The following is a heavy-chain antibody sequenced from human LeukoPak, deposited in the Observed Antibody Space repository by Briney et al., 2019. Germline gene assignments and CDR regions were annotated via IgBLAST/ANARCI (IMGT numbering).Heavy chain of an antibody. CDR3: VKDKDNLWGSPYFFDN. D-gene: IGHD3-16*01. CDR1: GFIFSTFV. J-gene: IGHJ4*02. Sequence: PGWSLTLSCEASGFIFSTFVMNWVRPAPGRGLEWVSGSSGSGDGTYYVDSVQGRFTISRDNSNNKLYLQMNSLRVEDTAVYFCVKDKDNLWGSPYFFDNWGQGTLVSVSS. V-gene: IGHV3-23*01. CDR2: SSGSGDGT.